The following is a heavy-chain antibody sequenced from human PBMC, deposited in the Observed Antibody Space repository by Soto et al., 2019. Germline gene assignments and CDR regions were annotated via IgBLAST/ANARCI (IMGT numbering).Heavy chain of an antibody. CDR3: ARLGYYDILTGYYSANWFDP. V-gene: IGHV4-59*08. Sequence: SETLSLTCTVSGGSISSYYGSWIRQPPGKGLEWIGYIYYSGSTNYNPSLKSRVTISVDTSKNQFSLKLSSVTAADTAVYYCARLGYYDILTGYYSANWFDPWGQGTLVTVSS. CDR2: IYYSGST. CDR1: GGSISSYY. J-gene: IGHJ5*02. D-gene: IGHD3-9*01.